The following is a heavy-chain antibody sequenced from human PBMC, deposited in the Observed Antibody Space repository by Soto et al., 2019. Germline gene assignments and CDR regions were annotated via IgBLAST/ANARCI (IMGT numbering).Heavy chain of an antibody. J-gene: IGHJ2*01. CDR2: IYYRGST. V-gene: IGHV4-59*01. Sequence: QVQLQESGPELVKPSETLSLTCTVSGGSISSYYWSWIRQPPGKGLEWIGYIYYRGSTNYNPSLKSRVTISVDTSKNQFSLKLSSVTAADTAMYYCARFNWYFDLWGRGTLVTFSS. CDR1: GGSISSYY. CDR3: ARFNWYFDL.